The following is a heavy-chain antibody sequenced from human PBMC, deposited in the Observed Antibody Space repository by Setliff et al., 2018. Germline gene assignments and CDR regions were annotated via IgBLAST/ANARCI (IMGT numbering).Heavy chain of an antibody. J-gene: IGHJ4*02. CDR1: GGSISSSSYY. CDR3: ARGGKILEWLYAHDY. CDR2: IYYSGST. V-gene: IGHV4-39*07. Sequence: SETLSLTCTVSGGSISSSSYYWGGIRQPPGKGLEWIGSIYYSGSTYYNPSLKSRVTISVDTSKNQFSLKLSSVTAADTAVYYCARGGKILEWLYAHDYWGQGTLVTVSS. D-gene: IGHD3-3*01.